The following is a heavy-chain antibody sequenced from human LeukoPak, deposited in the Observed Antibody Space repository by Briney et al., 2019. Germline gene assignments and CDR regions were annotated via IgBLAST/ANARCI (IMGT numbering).Heavy chain of an antibody. Sequence: GGSLRLSCAASGFTFTTYWMGWVRQAPGKGLEWVSSISSSSLYIYYADSVKGRFTISKDNAKNSLFLQMNSLRAEDTAVYYCAREGDGYNSPIDYWGQGTLVTVSS. D-gene: IGHD5-24*01. CDR3: AREGDGYNSPIDY. CDR2: ISSSSLYI. CDR1: GFTFTTYW. J-gene: IGHJ4*02. V-gene: IGHV3-21*01.